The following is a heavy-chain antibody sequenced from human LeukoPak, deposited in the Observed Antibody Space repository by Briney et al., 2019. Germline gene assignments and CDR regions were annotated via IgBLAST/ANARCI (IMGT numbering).Heavy chain of an antibody. V-gene: IGHV3-30-3*01. D-gene: IGHD3-22*01. Sequence: GGSLRLSCAASGFTFSSYAMHWVRQAPGKGLEWVAVISYDGSNKYYADSVKGRFTISRDNSKNTLYLQMNSLRAEDTAVYYCAREYYYYDSSGYISGKHFDYWGQGTLVTVSS. J-gene: IGHJ4*02. CDR1: GFTFSSYA. CDR2: ISYDGSNK. CDR3: AREYYYYDSSGYISGKHFDY.